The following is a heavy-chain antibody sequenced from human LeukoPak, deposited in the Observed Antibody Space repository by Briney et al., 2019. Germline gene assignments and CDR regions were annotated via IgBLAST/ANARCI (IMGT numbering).Heavy chain of an antibody. D-gene: IGHD6-13*01. CDR2: ISSSGSTI. CDR1: GFTFSDYY. Sequence: GGSLRLSCAASGFTFSDYYMSWIRQAPGKGLEWVSYISSSGSTIYYADSVKGRFTISRDNAKNSLYLQMNSLRAEDTAVYYCARRSPGSIAAEYYFDYWGQGTLVTVSS. CDR3: ARRSPGSIAAEYYFDY. V-gene: IGHV3-11*01. J-gene: IGHJ4*02.